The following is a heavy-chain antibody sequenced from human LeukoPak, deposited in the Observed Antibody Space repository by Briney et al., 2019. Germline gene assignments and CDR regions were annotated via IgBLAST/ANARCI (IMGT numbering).Heavy chain of an antibody. J-gene: IGHJ6*02. CDR3: ASGIAVAGIPYYYYGMDV. V-gene: IGHV1-18*01. D-gene: IGHD6-19*01. CDR2: ISAYNGNT. Sequence: ASVTVSCKASGYTFTSYGISWVRQAPGQGLEWMGWISAYNGNTNYAQKLQGRVTMTTDTSTSTAYMELRSLRSDDTAVYYCASGIAVAGIPYYYYGMDVWGQGTTVTVSS. CDR1: GYTFTSYG.